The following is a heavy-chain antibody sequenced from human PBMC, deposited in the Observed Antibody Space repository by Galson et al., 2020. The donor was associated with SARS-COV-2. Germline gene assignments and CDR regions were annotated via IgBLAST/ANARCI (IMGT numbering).Heavy chain of an antibody. CDR3: AREWGETSSSVFDY. D-gene: IGHD2-21*01. Sequence: ASVKVSCKTSGYTFTSYYIHWVRQAPGQGLEWVGIINPRDDITSYAQKFQGRVTMTRDTSTSTVHMELSSLRPEDTAVYYCAREWGETSSSVFDYWGRGTLVTVSS. V-gene: IGHV1-46*01. J-gene: IGHJ4*02. CDR1: GYTFTSYY. CDR2: INPRDDIT.